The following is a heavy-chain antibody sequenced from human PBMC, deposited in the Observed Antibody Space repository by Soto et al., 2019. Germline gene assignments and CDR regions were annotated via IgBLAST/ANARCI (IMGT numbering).Heavy chain of an antibody. J-gene: IGHJ5*02. Sequence: ASVXVSFKASVYTFTRYTMNLFLQAPGQRLEWMGWINPDNGNTKSSQKFQDRVIITRDKSARTAYMDLRSLRSEDTAVYYCARGLAKGQLEPWGQGTLVNVYS. V-gene: IGHV1-3*01. D-gene: IGHD2-2*01. CDR1: VYTFTRYT. CDR2: INPDNGNT. CDR3: ARGLAKGQLEP.